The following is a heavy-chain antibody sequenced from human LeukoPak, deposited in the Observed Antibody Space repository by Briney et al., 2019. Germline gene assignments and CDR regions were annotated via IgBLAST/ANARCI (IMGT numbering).Heavy chain of an antibody. CDR3: ARAHHSLAGDLYYFDY. V-gene: IGHV1-18*01. CDR1: GYPFTSYG. Sequence: GASVKVSCKASGYPFTSYGVTWVRQAPGQGLEWMVWISVYNGNTKSAQKLQGRVTMTTDTSTSTAYMELRSLRSDDTAVYYCARAHHSLAGDLYYFDYWGQGTLVTVSS. D-gene: IGHD4-17*01. CDR2: ISVYNGNT. J-gene: IGHJ4*02.